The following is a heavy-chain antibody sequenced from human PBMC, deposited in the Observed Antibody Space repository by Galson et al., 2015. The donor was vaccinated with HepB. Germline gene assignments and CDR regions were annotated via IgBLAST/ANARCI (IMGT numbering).Heavy chain of an antibody. CDR1: GFTFSSYA. Sequence: SLRLSCAASGFTFSSYAMSWVRQAPGKGLEWVSAISGSGGSTYYADSVKGRFTISRDNSKNTLYLQMNSLRAEDTAVYYCAGSRRSHRVVVVAATRGAFDIWGQGTMVTVSS. V-gene: IGHV3-23*01. CDR3: AGSRRSHRVVVVAATRGAFDI. J-gene: IGHJ3*02. D-gene: IGHD2-15*01. CDR2: ISGSGGST.